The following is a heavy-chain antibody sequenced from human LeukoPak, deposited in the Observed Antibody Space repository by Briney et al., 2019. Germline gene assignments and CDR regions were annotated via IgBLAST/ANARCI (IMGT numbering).Heavy chain of an antibody. J-gene: IGHJ5*02. Sequence: SETLSLTCTVSGGSIRSYWSWIRQPAGKGLEWIGRISSSGSTNYNPSLKSRVTISVDTSKNQFSLKLSSVTAADTAVYYCARTTEDCSSTSCYQYWFDPWGQGTLVTVSS. CDR3: ARTTEDCSSTSCYQYWFDP. D-gene: IGHD2-2*01. V-gene: IGHV4-4*07. CDR1: GGSIRSY. CDR2: ISSSGST.